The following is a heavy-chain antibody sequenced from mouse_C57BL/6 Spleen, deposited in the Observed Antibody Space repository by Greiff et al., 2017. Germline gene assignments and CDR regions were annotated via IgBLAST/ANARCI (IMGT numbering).Heavy chain of an antibody. V-gene: IGHV1-18*01. CDR3: ARADARRYSDY. CDR1: GSTFTDYN. CDR2: ISPNIGGT. Sequence: EVQLQESGPELVKPGASVKIPCKASGSTFTDYNMDWVKQSPGKSLEWIGDISPNIGGTIYNQKFKGKATLTVDKSTSTSYMELRSLTSEDTAVYYCARADARRYSDYWGKGTTLTVSS. J-gene: IGHJ2*01. D-gene: IGHD2-14*01.